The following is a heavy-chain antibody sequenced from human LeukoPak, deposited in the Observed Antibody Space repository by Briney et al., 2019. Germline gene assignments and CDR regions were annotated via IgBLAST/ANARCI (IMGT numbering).Heavy chain of an antibody. CDR2: ISYDGSNK. CDR3: ARDGRGYSYGSDY. CDR1: GFTFSSYA. Sequence: PGGSLRLSCAASGFTFSSYAMHWVRQAPGKGLEWVAVISYDGSNKYYADSVKGRITISRDNSKNTLYLQMNSLRAEDTAVYYCARDGRGYSYGSDYWGQGTLVTVSS. J-gene: IGHJ4*02. D-gene: IGHD5-18*01. V-gene: IGHV3-30-3*01.